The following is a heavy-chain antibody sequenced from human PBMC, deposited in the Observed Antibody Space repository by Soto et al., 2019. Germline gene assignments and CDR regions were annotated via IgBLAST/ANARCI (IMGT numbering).Heavy chain of an antibody. CDR2: ISGSGGST. D-gene: IGHD3-22*01. CDR3: AKDRWYYYDSSGYYGDAFDI. Sequence: VQLVESGGGLVKPGGSLRLSCAASGFTFSSYAMSWVRQAPGKGLEWVSAISGSGGSTYYADSVKGRFTISRDNSKNTLYLQMNSLRAEDTAVYYCAKDRWYYYDSSGYYGDAFDIWGQGTMVTVSS. J-gene: IGHJ3*02. V-gene: IGHV3-23*04. CDR1: GFTFSSYA.